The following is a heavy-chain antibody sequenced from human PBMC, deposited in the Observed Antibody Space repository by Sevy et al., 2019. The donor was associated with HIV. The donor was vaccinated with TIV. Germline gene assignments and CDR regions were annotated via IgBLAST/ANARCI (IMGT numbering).Heavy chain of an antibody. Sequence: SETLSLTCTVSGGSISSGGYYWSWIRQHPGKSLEWIGYIYYSGSTYYNPSLKSRVTISVDTSKNQFSLKLSSVTAADTAVYYCATCTSCYTLYAFDIWGQGTMVTVSS. CDR1: GGSISSGGYY. J-gene: IGHJ3*02. CDR2: IYYSGST. D-gene: IGHD2-2*02. CDR3: ATCTSCYTLYAFDI. V-gene: IGHV4-31*03.